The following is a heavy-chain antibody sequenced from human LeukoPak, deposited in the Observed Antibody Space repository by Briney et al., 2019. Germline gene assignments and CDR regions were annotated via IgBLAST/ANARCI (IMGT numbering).Heavy chain of an antibody. V-gene: IGHV4-34*01. Sequence: PSETLSLTFAVYGGSFSGYYWNWIRQPPGKGLEWIGEINHSGRTNYNPSLKSRVTISVDTSKNQFSLKLSSVTAADTAVYYCARTFSRGRDGYSNYPNWFDPWGQGTLVTVSS. J-gene: IGHJ5*02. CDR3: ARTFSRGRDGYSNYPNWFDP. CDR2: INHSGRT. D-gene: IGHD4-11*01. CDR1: GGSFSGYY.